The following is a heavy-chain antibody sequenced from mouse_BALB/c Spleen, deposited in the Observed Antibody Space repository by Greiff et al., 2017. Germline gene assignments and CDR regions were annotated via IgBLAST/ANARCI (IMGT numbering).Heavy chain of an antibody. V-gene: IGHV14-3*02. CDR2: IDPANGNT. J-gene: IGHJ3*01. CDR3: AYGSSYAWFAY. CDR1: GFNIKDTY. D-gene: IGHD1-1*01. Sequence: EVKLQESGAELVKPGASVKLSCTASGFNIKDTYMHWVKQRPEQGLEWIGRIDPANGNTKYDPKFQGKATITADTSSNTAYLQLSSLTSEDTAVYYCAYGSSYAWFAYWGQGTLVTVSA.